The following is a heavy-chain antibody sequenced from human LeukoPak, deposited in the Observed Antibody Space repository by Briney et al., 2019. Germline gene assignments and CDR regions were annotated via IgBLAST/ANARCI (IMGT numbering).Heavy chain of an antibody. J-gene: IGHJ4*02. CDR3: AKGTRGSYSDY. V-gene: IGHV3-30*02. CDR2: ISYDGSNR. CDR1: GFTFSSSG. Sequence: PGGSLRLSCAASGFTFSSSGMHWVRQAPGKGLEWVAFISYDGSNRYYADSVKGRFTISRDNSKNTLYLQMNSLRAEDTAVYYCAKGTRGSYSDYWGQGTLVTVSS. D-gene: IGHD3/OR15-3a*01.